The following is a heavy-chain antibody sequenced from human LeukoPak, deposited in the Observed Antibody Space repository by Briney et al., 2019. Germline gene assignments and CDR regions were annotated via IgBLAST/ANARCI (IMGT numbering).Heavy chain of an antibody. CDR1: GGSISSSSYY. V-gene: IGHV4-39*01. CDR3: ARNRPESTVTTLFDY. Sequence: SETLSLTCTVSGGSISSSSYYWGWIRQPPGKGLEWIGSIYYSGSTYYNPSPKSRVTISVDTSKNQFSLKLSSVTAADTAVYYCARNRPESTVTTLFDYWGQGTLVTVSS. D-gene: IGHD4-17*01. J-gene: IGHJ4*02. CDR2: IYYSGST.